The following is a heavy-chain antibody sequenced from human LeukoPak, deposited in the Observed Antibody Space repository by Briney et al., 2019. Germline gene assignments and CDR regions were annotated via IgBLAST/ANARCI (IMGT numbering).Heavy chain of an antibody. J-gene: IGHJ3*02. V-gene: IGHV3-21*01. CDR1: RFTFSSYS. Sequence: GGSLRLSCAASRFTFSSYSMNWVRQVPGKWLEWVSSVSSSSSYIYYADSVKGRFTISRDNDKNLLYLQMNSLRAEDTAVYYCAREYCSGGNCYNDAFDIWGQGTMVTVSS. D-gene: IGHD2-15*01. CDR3: AREYCSGGNCYNDAFDI. CDR2: VSSSSSYI.